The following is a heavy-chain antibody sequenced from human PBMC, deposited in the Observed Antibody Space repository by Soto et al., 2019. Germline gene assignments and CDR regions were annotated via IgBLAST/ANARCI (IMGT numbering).Heavy chain of an antibody. J-gene: IGHJ4*02. V-gene: IGHV1-46*01. D-gene: IGHD2-8*01. CDR3: ARVSPHCQVCAGSFDY. Sequence: ASVKVSCKASGYTSTSYYMHWVRQAPGQGLEWMGIINPSGGSTSYAQKFQGRVTMTRDTSTSTVYMELSSLRSEDTAVYYCARVSPHCQVCAGSFDYWGQGTLVTVSS. CDR1: GYTSTSYY. CDR2: INPSGGST.